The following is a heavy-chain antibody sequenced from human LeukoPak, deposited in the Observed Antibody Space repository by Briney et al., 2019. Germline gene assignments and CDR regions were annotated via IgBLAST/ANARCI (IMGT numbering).Heavy chain of an antibody. CDR2: ISWNSGSI. V-gene: IGHV3-9*03. Sequence: GGSLRLSCAASGFTFDDYAMHWVRQAPGKGLEWVSGISWNSGSIGYADSVKGRFTISRDDAKNSLYLQMNSLRGEDMALYYCAKGLVGSSIADFFDYWGQGILVTVSS. J-gene: IGHJ4*02. CDR1: GFTFDDYA. D-gene: IGHD6-6*01. CDR3: AKGLVGSSIADFFDY.